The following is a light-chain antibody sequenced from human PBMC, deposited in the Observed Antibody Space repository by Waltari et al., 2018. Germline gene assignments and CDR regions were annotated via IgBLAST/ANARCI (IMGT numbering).Light chain of an antibody. Sequence: SALTQPDSVSGSPGQSITISCSGISSDSGGYNYVSWYQQHPGEAPKVIIYDVTNRPSGVSNRFSVSKSGSSASLTISGLQPEDEADYYCSSFTSSTTGIFGGGTKLTVL. CDR1: SSDSGGYNY. J-gene: IGLJ2*01. V-gene: IGLV2-14*03. CDR2: DVT. CDR3: SSFTSSTTGI.